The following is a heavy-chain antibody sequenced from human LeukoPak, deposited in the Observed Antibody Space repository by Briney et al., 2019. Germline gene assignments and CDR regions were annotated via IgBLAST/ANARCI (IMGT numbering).Heavy chain of an antibody. Sequence: GGSLRLSCAASGFTFSSYSMNWVRQAPGKGLEWVSYISSSSSTIYYADSVKGRFTISRDNAKNSLYLQMNSLRAEDTAVYYCARARYSSGWYGYHDQDAFDIWGQGTMVTVSS. CDR3: ARARYSSGWYGYHDQDAFDI. J-gene: IGHJ3*02. CDR2: ISSSSSTI. CDR1: GFTFSSYS. D-gene: IGHD6-19*01. V-gene: IGHV3-48*01.